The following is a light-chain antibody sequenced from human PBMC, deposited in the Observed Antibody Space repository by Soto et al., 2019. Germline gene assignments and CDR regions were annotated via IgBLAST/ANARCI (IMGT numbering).Light chain of an antibody. CDR1: SSDVGGYTF. V-gene: IGLV2-11*01. CDR2: DVR. Sequence: QSALTQPRSVSGSPGQSVTISCTGTSSDVGGYTFVSWYQHHPGKAPKLMIYDVRKRPSGVPDRFSASKSGNTASLTISGLQAEDEADYYCCSYTDSYTMVFGGGTKLTVL. J-gene: IGLJ3*02. CDR3: CSYTDSYTMV.